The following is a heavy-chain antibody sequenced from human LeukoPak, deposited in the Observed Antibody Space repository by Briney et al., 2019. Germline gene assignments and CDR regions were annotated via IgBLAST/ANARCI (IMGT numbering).Heavy chain of an antibody. J-gene: IGHJ3*02. CDR1: GGSITGYH. V-gene: IGHV4-4*08. CDR3: ARRNDFDI. CDR2: IYSSETT. Sequence: SETLSLTCTVSGGSITGYHWSWIRQPPRKGLEWVGYIYSSETTEYKPSLQSRVTISEDTSKNQFSLKLTSVTAADTAIYYCARRNDFDIWGQGTMVTVSS.